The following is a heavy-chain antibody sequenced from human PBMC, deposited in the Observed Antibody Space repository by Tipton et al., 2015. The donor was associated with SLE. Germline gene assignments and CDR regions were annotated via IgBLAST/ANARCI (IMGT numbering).Heavy chain of an antibody. Sequence: TLSLTCTVSGDSISSTSYYWGYIRQPPGKGLDWIGSIYYSGSTYYNPSLKSRVTISVDTSKNQFSLKLSSVTAADTAVYYCARGKYWGQGTLVTVSS. CDR3: ARGKY. V-gene: IGHV4-39*07. CDR1: GDSISSTSYY. CDR2: IYYSGST. J-gene: IGHJ4*02.